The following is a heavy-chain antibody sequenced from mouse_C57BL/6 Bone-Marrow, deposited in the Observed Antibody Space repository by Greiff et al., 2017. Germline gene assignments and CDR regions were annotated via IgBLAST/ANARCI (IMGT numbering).Heavy chain of an antibody. V-gene: IGHV14-4*01. CDR2: IDPEIGDT. CDR1: GFNIKDDY. D-gene: IGHD2-1*01. CDR3: SSVEGNDFDF. Sequence: VQLKESGAELVRPGASVKLSCTASGFNIKDDYIHWVKQRPEQGLEWIGWIDPEIGDTESASKFQGKATITSDTSSNTAYLQLRSLTTEDTAVYDCSSVEGNDFDFWGQGTPLTVAS. J-gene: IGHJ2*01.